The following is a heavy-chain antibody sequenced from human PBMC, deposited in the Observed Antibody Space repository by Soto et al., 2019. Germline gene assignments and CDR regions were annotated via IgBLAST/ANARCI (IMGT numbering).Heavy chain of an antibody. D-gene: IGHD1-7*01. J-gene: IGHJ1*01. CDR2: MNDSGST. CDR1: GGSFSGYY. Sequence: QVQLQQWGAGLLKPSETLSLTCAVSGGSFSGYYWSWIRQPPGKGLEWIGEMNDSGSTKYNASLESRFAISVDTSKGHFSLTLTSVTAADTAVYYCASPRWNYIYWGQGTLVAVSS. CDR3: ASPRWNYIY. V-gene: IGHV4-34*01.